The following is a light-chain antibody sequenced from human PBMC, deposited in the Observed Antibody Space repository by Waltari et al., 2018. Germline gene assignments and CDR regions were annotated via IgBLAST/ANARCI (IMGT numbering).Light chain of an antibody. Sequence: EVVLTQSPATLSLSAGETATLSCRASQSGYTYLAWYQQKPGQAPRLLIYDASNRATGIPDRFRGSGSGTDFTLTINSLEAEDFAVYYCQQRSNWTPHTFGQGARLEIK. J-gene: IGKJ2*01. CDR1: QSGYTY. CDR3: QQRSNWTPHT. V-gene: IGKV3-11*01. CDR2: DAS.